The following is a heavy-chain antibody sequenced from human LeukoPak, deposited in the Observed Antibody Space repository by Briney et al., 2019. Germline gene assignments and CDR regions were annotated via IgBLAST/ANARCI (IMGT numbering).Heavy chain of an antibody. CDR1: AFSFNNYG. V-gene: IGHV3-30*18. CDR3: AKDWSYPDAFDI. D-gene: IGHD1-26*01. CDR2: ISYDGSNK. Sequence: GGSLRLSCAASAFSFNNYGMHWVRQAPGKGLDWVAFISYDGSNKYYADSVRGRFAISRDNSKDTLYLQMNSLRPEDTAVYCCAKDWSYPDAFDIWGQGTMVTVSS. J-gene: IGHJ3*02.